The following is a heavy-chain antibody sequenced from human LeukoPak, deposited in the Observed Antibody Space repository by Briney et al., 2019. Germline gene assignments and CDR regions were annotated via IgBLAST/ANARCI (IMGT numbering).Heavy chain of an antibody. D-gene: IGHD6-19*01. J-gene: IGHJ4*02. Sequence: SETLSLTCTVSGGSISSYYWSWIRQPPGKGLEWIGYIYYSGNTNYNPSLKSRVTLSVDTSKNQFSLNLSSVTAADTAVYYCARGLMMAVAGRGEFHYWGQGTLVTVSS. CDR3: ARGLMMAVAGRGEFHY. CDR2: IYYSGNT. V-gene: IGHV4-59*01. CDR1: GGSISSYY.